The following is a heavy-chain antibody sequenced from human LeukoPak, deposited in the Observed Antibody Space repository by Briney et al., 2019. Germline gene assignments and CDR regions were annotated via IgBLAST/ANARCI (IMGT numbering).Heavy chain of an antibody. V-gene: IGHV1-18*04. CDR3: ALNGDFRDDAFDI. CDR2: ITGSNGNT. J-gene: IGHJ3*02. Sequence: ASVKVSCKASGYTFTSYPMNWVRQAPGQGLEWMGWITGSNGNTNYAQKFQGRVTMTTDTSTNTAYMELRSLRSDDTAVYYCALNGDFRDDAFDIWGQGTMVTVSS. D-gene: IGHD2-21*02. CDR1: GYTFTSYP.